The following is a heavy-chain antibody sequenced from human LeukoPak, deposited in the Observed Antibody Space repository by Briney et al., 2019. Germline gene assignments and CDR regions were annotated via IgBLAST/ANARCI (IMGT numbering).Heavy chain of an antibody. D-gene: IGHD1-26*01. V-gene: IGHV4-59*01. CDR1: GGSISSYY. CDR3: ARAPSQISGSFNFDY. J-gene: IGHJ4*02. CDR2: IYYSGST. Sequence: SSETLSLTCTVSGGSISSYYWSWIRQPPGKGLEWIGYIYYSGSTNYNPSLKSRVTISVDTSKNQFSLKLSSVTAADTAVYYCARAPSQISGSFNFDYWGQGTLVIVSS.